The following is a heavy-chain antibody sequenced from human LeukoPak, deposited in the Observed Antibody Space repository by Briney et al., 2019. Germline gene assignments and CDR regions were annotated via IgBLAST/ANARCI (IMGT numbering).Heavy chain of an antibody. D-gene: IGHD2-2*01. CDR2: IYYSGST. J-gene: IGHJ4*02. Sequence: SQTLSLTCTVSGGSISSGGYYWSWIRQHPGKGLEWIGYIYYSGSTYYNPSLKSRVTISVDTSKNQFSLKLSSVTAADTAVYYCARGGIVVVPAATLGRLADYWGQGTLVTVSS. CDR1: GGSISSGGYY. CDR3: ARGGIVVVPAATLGRLADY. V-gene: IGHV4-31*03.